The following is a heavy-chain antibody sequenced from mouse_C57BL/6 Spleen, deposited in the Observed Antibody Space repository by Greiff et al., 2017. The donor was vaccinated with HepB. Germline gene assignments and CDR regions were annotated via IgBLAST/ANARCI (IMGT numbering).Heavy chain of an antibody. CDR1: GYAFSSSW. CDR2: IYPGDGDT. D-gene: IGHD3-2*02. V-gene: IGHV1-82*01. J-gene: IGHJ2*01. Sequence: VQLQESGPELVKPGASVKISCKASGYAFSSSWMNWVKQRPGKGLEWIGRIYPGDGDTNYNGKFKGKATLTADKSSSTAYMQLSSLTSEDSAVYFCARRGDSSGDYWGQVTTLTVSS. CDR3: ARRGDSSGDY.